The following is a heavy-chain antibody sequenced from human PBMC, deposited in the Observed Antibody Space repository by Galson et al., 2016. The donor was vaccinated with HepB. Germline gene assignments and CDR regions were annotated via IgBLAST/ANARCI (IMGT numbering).Heavy chain of an antibody. Sequence: LRLSCAASGFTVSSTYMNWVRQAPGKGLEWVSIIYSGGTTYQADSVKGRFTISRDNSKNILYLQMKSLRDEDTAVYYCAKRPYSYGWHYGMDVWGQGTTVTVSS. CDR3: AKRPYSYGWHYGMDV. D-gene: IGHD5-18*01. V-gene: IGHV3-53*01. CDR1: GFTVSSTY. CDR2: IYSGGTT. J-gene: IGHJ6*02.